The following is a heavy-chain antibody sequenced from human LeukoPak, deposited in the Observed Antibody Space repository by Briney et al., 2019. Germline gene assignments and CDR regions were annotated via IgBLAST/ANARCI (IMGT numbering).Heavy chain of an antibody. D-gene: IGHD3-22*01. V-gene: IGHV4-39*07. CDR2: INHSGST. CDR1: GGSISSSSYY. CDR3: ARGGGITMIVVVTQRFDY. Sequence: SETLSLTCTVSGGSISSSSYYWGWIRQPPGKGLEWIGEINHSGSTNYNPSLKSRVTISVDTSKNQFSLKLSSVTAADTAVYYCARGGGITMIVVVTQRFDYWGQGTLVTVSS. J-gene: IGHJ4*02.